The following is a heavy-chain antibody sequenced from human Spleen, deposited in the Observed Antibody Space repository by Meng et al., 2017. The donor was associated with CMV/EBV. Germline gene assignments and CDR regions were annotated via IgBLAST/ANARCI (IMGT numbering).Heavy chain of an antibody. Sequence: GGSLRLSCAASGFTFSSYSMSWVRQAPGKGLEWVSSIGGSSSYIFYTDSVKGRFTVARDNAKNSLYLQMNSRRVEDTAVYYCARDKGGFGMDVWGQGTTVTVSS. CDR2: IGGSSSYI. V-gene: IGHV3-21*01. CDR1: GFTFSSYS. D-gene: IGHD3-16*01. J-gene: IGHJ6*02. CDR3: ARDKGGFGMDV.